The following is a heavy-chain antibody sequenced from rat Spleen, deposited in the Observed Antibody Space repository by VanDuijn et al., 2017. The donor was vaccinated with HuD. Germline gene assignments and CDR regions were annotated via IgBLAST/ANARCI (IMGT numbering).Heavy chain of an antibody. D-gene: IGHD4-3*01. J-gene: IGHJ2*01. CDR1: GFTFSRYW. CDR3: AVSGYGY. V-gene: IGHV5-58*01. Sequence: EVQLVESGGGLVQPGRSLKLSCVASGFTFSRYWMYWVRQAPGKGLEWVATITHIGATSYYPDSVKGRFTISRDNSENTVYLQMNSLRSEDTATYYCAVSGYGYWGQGVMVTVSS. CDR2: ITHIGATS.